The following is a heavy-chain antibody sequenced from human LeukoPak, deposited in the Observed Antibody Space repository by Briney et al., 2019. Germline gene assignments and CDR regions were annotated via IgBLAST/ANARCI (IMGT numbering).Heavy chain of an antibody. CDR3: ARPQTTYYDILTGHHDAFDI. V-gene: IGHV4-38-2*01. J-gene: IGHJ3*02. CDR1: GYFISSGYY. Sequence: SETLSLTCAVSGYFISSGYYWGWIRPPPGKGLEWIGTIYHSGSTYYNPSLKSRVTISVDTSKNQFSLKLSSVTAADTAVYYCARPQTTYYDILTGHHDAFDIWGQGTMVTVSS. CDR2: IYHSGST. D-gene: IGHD3-9*01.